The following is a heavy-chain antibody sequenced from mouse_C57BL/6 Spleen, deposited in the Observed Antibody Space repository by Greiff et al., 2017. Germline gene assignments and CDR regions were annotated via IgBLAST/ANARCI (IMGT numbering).Heavy chain of an antibody. V-gene: IGHV14-4*01. CDR2: IDPENGDT. CDR1: GFNIKDDY. J-gene: IGHJ3*01. CDR3: VEAYDYDVGAWFAY. D-gene: IGHD2-4*01. Sequence: EVKLVESGAELVRPGASVKLSCTASGFNIKDDYMHWVKQRPEQGLEWIGWIDPENGDTEYASKFPGKATITADTSSNTAYLQLSSLTSEDTAVYYCVEAYDYDVGAWFAYWGQGTLVTVSA.